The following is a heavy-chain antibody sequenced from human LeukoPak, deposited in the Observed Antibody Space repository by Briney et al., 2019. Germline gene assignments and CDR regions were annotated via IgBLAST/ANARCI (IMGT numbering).Heavy chain of an antibody. CDR3: ARAIYHLDY. CDR1: GFTFSDYE. D-gene: IGHD3-16*02. J-gene: IGHJ4*02. Sequence: GGSLRLSCTASGFTFSDYEMDWVRQAPGKGLEWVSYISSDGSTMYYAGSVKGRFTISRDNAKNSLYLQMNSLRAEDTAVYYCARAIYHLDYWGQGTLVTVSS. CDR2: ISSDGSTM. V-gene: IGHV3-48*03.